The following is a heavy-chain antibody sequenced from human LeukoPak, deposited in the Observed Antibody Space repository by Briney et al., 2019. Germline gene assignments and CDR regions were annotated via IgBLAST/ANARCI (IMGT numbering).Heavy chain of an antibody. CDR1: GGSISSSNW. CDR2: IYHSGST. J-gene: IGHJ3*02. D-gene: IGHD5-18*01. Sequence: SGTLSFTCAVSGGSISSSNWWSWVRQPPGKGLEWIGEIYHSGSTNYNPSLKSRVTISVDKSKNQFSLKLSSVTAADTAVYYCAILQLQSNDAFDIWGQGTMVTVSS. V-gene: IGHV4-4*02. CDR3: AILQLQSNDAFDI.